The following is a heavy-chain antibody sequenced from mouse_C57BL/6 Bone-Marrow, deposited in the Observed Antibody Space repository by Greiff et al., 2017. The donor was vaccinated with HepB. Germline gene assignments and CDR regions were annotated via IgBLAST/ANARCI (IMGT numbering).Heavy chain of an antibody. V-gene: IGHV5-16*01. D-gene: IGHD1-1*01. Sequence: EVKLQESEGGLVQPGSSMKLSCTASGFTFSDYYMAWVRQVPEKGLEWVANINYDGSSTYYLDSLKSRFILSRDNTKNILYLQMSSLKSEDTATYYCARVRYYGSSYYFDYWGQGTTLTVSS. CDR3: ARVRYYGSSYYFDY. CDR2: INYDGSST. CDR1: GFTFSDYY. J-gene: IGHJ2*01.